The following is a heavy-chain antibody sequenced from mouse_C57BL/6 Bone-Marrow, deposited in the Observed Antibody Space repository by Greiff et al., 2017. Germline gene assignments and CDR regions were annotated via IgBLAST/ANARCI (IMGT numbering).Heavy chain of an antibody. D-gene: IGHD2-2*01. J-gene: IGHJ4*01. CDR3: ARQGGYGGGMDY. V-gene: IGHV5-15*01. CDR2: ISNLAYSI. CDR1: GFTFSDYG. Sequence: EVKLMESGGGLVQPGGSLKLSCAASGFTFSDYGMAWVRQAPRKGPEWVAFISNLAYSIYYADTVTGRFTISRENAKNTLYLEMSSLRSEDTAMYYCARQGGYGGGMDYWGQGTSVTVSS.